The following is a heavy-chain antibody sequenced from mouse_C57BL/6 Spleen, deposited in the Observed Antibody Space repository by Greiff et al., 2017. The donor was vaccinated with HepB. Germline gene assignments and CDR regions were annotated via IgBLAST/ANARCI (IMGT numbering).Heavy chain of an antibody. CDR2: IDPENGDT. Sequence: VHVKQSGAELVRPGASVKLSCTASGFNIKDDYMHWVKQRPEQGLEWIGWIDPENGDTEYASKFQGKATITADTSSNTAYLQLSSLTSEDTAVYYCTYYYGSRGLDYWGQGTTLTVSS. CDR3: TYYYGSRGLDY. D-gene: IGHD1-1*01. CDR1: GFNIKDDY. J-gene: IGHJ2*01. V-gene: IGHV14-4*01.